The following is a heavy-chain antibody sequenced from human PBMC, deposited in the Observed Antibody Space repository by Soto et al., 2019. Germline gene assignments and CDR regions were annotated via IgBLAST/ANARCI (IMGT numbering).Heavy chain of an antibody. V-gene: IGHV3-73*01. CDR3: TRLDAPGDRALDI. Sequence: EVQLVESGGDLVQPGGSLKLSCAASGFSISGSAIHWVRQASGKGLEWVARIRDKTNGYATGYAASVQGRFTISRDDSKNTAFLQMNSLKTEDTAVYYCTRLDAPGDRALDIWGQGTMVTFSS. CDR1: GFSISGSA. CDR2: IRDKTNGYAT. J-gene: IGHJ3*02.